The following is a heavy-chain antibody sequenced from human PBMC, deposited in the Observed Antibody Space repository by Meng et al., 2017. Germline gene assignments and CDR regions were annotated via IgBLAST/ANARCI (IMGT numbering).Heavy chain of an antibody. V-gene: IGHV2-5*02. CDR3: AHRLAYSTNYNVGWFDP. CDR1: GFSLTTRGVG. D-gene: IGHD6-13*01. CDR2: IYWDNDK. Sequence: QLTFKEAGPTLVKPTQTLTLTCTFSGFSLTTRGVGVGWIRQPPGKALECLALIYWDNDKRYNPSLKNRLTITKDASRNQVVLTMTNMDPVDTATYFCAHRLAYSTNYNVGWFDPWGQGTLVTVSS. J-gene: IGHJ5*02.